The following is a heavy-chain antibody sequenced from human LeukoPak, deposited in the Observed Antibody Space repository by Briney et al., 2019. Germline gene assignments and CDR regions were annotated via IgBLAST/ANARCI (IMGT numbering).Heavy chain of an antibody. CDR3: ARGAVPGISIAAAGTAVDY. Sequence: SVKVSCKASGGTFSSYTINWVRQAPGQGLEWMGGIIPVFGTANYVQKFQGRVTITADESTSTAYMELSSLRSEDTAVYYCARGAVPGISIAAAGTAVDYWGQGTLVTVSS. D-gene: IGHD6-13*01. J-gene: IGHJ4*02. V-gene: IGHV1-69*13. CDR1: GGTFSSYT. CDR2: IIPVFGTA.